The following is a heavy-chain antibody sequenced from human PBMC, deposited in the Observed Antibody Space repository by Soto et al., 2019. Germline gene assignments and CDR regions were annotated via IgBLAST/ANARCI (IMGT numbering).Heavy chain of an antibody. Sequence: PLVTMCVPWNVSRDSGVGNSWSWLRQATGGRLELIGGTNNYNPSLKSRITVSVDASKNEVSLELRSVSPADTAVYYCAQGSLVFTSWGQGTLVTVTP. J-gene: IGHJ5*02. CDR2: TN. CDR3: AQGSLVFTS. V-gene: IGHV4-59*02. D-gene: IGHD1-26*01. CDR1: RDSGVGNS.